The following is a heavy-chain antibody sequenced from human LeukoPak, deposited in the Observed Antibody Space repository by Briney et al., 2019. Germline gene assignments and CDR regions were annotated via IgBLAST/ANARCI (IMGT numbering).Heavy chain of an antibody. Sequence: SVKVSCKASGYTFTSYGISWVRQAPGQGLEWMGGIIPIFGTANYAQKFQGRVTITADESTSTAYMELSSLRSEDTAVYYCATSPRYLVLEWFDYWGQGTLVTVSS. CDR3: ATSPRYLVLEWFDY. J-gene: IGHJ4*02. D-gene: IGHD1-1*01. CDR2: IIPIFGTA. V-gene: IGHV1-69*13. CDR1: GYTFTSYG.